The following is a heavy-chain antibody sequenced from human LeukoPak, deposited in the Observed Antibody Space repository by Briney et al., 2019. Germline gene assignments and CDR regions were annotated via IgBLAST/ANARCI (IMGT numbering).Heavy chain of an antibody. CDR2: IKQDGSET. J-gene: IGHJ4*02. V-gene: IGHV3-7*01. CDR1: GFTFSSYW. Sequence: GGSLRLPCAASGFTFSSYWMSWVRQAPGKGLEWVANIKQDGSETYYVDSVKGRFNISRDNAKNSLFLQTNSLRGEDTAVYYCARSGGRGSGWAYWGQGILVTVSS. D-gene: IGHD6-25*01. CDR3: ARSGGRGSGWAY.